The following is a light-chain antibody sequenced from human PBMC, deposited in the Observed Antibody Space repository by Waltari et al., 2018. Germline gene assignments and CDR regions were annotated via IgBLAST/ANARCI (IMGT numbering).Light chain of an antibody. CDR2: RDS. Sequence: SYELTQPLSVSVALGQTARITCGGNNIGSKNVHWYQQKPGRGPVLVIYRDSNRPSGIPERLSGANSGNTATLTISRAQAGDEADYYCQVWDSSTVVFGGGTKLTVL. V-gene: IGLV3-9*01. CDR3: QVWDSSTVV. CDR1: NIGSKN. J-gene: IGLJ2*01.